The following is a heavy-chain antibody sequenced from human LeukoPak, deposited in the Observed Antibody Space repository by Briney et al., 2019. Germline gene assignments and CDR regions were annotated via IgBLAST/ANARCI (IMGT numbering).Heavy chain of an antibody. V-gene: IGHV3-72*01. J-gene: IGHJ4*02. D-gene: IGHD3-16*01. CDR3: AQSGSYAAFDY. Sequence: PGGSLRLSCATSGFSFSVAWMSWVRQAPGKGLEWVGRIRNKANSYTTEYAASVKGRFTISRDDSKNSLYLQMNSLKTEDTAVYYCAQSGSYAAFDYWGQGTLVTVSS. CDR1: GFSFSVAW. CDR2: IRNKANSYTT.